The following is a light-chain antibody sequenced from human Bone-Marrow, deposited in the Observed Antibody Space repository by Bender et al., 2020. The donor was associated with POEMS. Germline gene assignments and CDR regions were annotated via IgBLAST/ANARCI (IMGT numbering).Light chain of an antibody. CDR2: DVG. Sequence: QSALTQPASVSGSPGQSITISCAGTSSDVGVYDFVSWYQHLPGKAPKLIIYDVGNRPSGVSNRFSGSKSGITASLTISGLQGEDEADYYCCSYAGSRTWVFGGGTKLTVL. CDR1: SSDVGVYDF. V-gene: IGLV2-23*02. J-gene: IGLJ3*02. CDR3: CSYAGSRTWV.